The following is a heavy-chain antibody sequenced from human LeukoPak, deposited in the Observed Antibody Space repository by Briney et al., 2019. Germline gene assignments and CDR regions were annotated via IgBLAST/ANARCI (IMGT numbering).Heavy chain of an antibody. J-gene: IGHJ4*02. CDR2: INHSGST. CDR3: ARATTEYGSGSYYNDY. D-gene: IGHD3-10*01. CDR1: GGSFSGYY. Sequence: PSETLSLTCAVYGGSFSGYYWSWIRQPPGKGLEWIGEINHSGSTNYNPSLKSRVTISVDTSKNQFSLKLSSVTAADTAVYYCARATTEYGSGSYYNDYWGQGTLVTVSP. V-gene: IGHV4-34*01.